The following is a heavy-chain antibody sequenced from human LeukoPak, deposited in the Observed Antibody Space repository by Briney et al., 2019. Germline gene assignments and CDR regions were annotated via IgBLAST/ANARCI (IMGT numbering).Heavy chain of an antibody. Sequence: SHTLSLTCTVSGGSINNGGYYWSWIRQHPGKGLEWIGYIYYSGSSYYNPSLRSRVTISVDTSKNHFSLKLSSVTAADSAVYYCGRPAPAVAGWGRALDIWGHGTMVTVAS. CDR1: GGSINNGGYY. CDR3: GRPAPAVAGWGRALDI. CDR2: IYYSGSS. J-gene: IGHJ3*02. V-gene: IGHV4-31*03. D-gene: IGHD6-19*01.